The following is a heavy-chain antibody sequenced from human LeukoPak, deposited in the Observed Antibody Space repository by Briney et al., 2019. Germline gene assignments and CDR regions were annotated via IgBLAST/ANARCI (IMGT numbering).Heavy chain of an antibody. D-gene: IGHD6-25*01. V-gene: IGHV4-38-2*02. J-gene: IGHJ1*01. Sequence: SETLSLTCTVSGHSIINTYYWGWIRQSPGKGLEWIGSIHHSGNRFESGSTHYNPSLRSRVTVSADTSKNQFSLTLRSVTAADTAVYFCARNASSGLFNDRGQGTLVTVSS. CDR3: ARNASSGLFND. CDR1: GHSIINTYY. CDR2: IHHSGNRFESGST.